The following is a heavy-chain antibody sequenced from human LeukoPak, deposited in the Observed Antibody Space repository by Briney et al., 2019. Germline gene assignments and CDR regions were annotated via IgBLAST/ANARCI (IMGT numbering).Heavy chain of an antibody. V-gene: IGHV3-21*01. D-gene: IGHD6-6*01. CDR2: ISSSGSYM. CDR3: ARASGIATRSGDY. Sequence: PGGSLRLSCAASGFTFSSYAMSWVRQAPGKGLGWVSAISSSGSYMYYADSLKGRFTISRDNARNSLYLQMNSLRADDTAVYYCARASGIATRSGDYWGQGTLVTVSS. CDR1: GFTFSSYA. J-gene: IGHJ4*02.